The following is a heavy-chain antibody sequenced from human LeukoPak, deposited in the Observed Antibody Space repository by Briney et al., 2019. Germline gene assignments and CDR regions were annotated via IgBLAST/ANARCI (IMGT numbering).Heavy chain of an antibody. D-gene: IGHD4-17*01. CDR1: GFTFSSYA. CDR2: ISGSGVTT. CDR3: ARDLYGVSHDY. J-gene: IGHJ4*02. V-gene: IGHV3-23*01. Sequence: GGSLRLSCAASGFTFSSYAMSWVRQAPGKGLEWVSAISGSGVTTYYADSVKGRFTISRDNSKNTLYLQMNSLRAEDTAVYYCARDLYGVSHDYWGQGTLVTVSS.